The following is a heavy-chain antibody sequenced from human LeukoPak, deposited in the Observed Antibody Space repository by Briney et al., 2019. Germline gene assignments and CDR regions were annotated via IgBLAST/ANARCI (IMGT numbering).Heavy chain of an antibody. J-gene: IGHJ4*02. CDR1: GYTLTKLS. CDR2: FDPEDGET. D-gene: IGHD1-26*01. Sequence: ASVKVSCKVSGYTLTKLSMHWARHAPGKGLEWMGGFDPEDGETIYAQKFQGRVTMTEDTSTDTAYMELSSLRSEDTAVYYCATGDIPYSGSYYEYYWGQGSLVTVSS. V-gene: IGHV1-24*01. CDR3: ATGDIPYSGSYYEYY.